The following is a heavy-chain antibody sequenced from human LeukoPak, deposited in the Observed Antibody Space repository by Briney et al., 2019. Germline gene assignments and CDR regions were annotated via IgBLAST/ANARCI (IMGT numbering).Heavy chain of an antibody. Sequence: PSETLSLTCTVSSGSIGSYYWSWIRQPPGKGLEWIGCIYYSGSTNYSPSLKSRVTISVDTSKNQFSLKLSSVTAADTAVYYCASSVVTPDGFRYFDLWGRGTLVTVSS. CDR2: IYYSGST. CDR3: ASSVVTPDGFRYFDL. CDR1: SGSIGSYY. V-gene: IGHV4-59*01. J-gene: IGHJ2*01. D-gene: IGHD4-23*01.